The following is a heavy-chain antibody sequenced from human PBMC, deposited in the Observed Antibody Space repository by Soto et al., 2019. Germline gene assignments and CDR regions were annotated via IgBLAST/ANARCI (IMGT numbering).Heavy chain of an antibody. CDR1: GGPMMTGDYY. V-gene: IGHV4-30-4*01. D-gene: IGHD3-10*01. CDR3: ARAGFSYGHLLF. Sequence: SETLSLTCNVSGGPMMTGDYYWNWVREPPGTGLDWIGYVFYSGATNYSPSLKSQAAISMDTSKNQFSLSLTSVTAADTAVYYCARAGFSYGHLLFWGQGIRVNVS. J-gene: IGHJ4*02. CDR2: VFYSGAT.